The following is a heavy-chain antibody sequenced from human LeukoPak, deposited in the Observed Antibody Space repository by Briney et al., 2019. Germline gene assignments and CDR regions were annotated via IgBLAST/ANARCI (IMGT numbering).Heavy chain of an antibody. CDR2: INPNSGGT. Sequence: ASVKVSCKSSGYTFTTYGITWVRQAPGQGLEWMGWINPNSGGTNYAQKFQGRVTMTRDTSTSTAYMELSRLRSDDTAVYYCARDHGSSIEWFDPWGQGTLVTVSS. CDR3: ARDHGSSIEWFDP. D-gene: IGHD6-6*01. CDR1: GYTFTTYG. J-gene: IGHJ5*02. V-gene: IGHV1-2*02.